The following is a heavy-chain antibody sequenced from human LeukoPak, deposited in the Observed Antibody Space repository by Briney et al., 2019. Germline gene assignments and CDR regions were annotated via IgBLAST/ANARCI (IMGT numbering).Heavy chain of an antibody. J-gene: IGHJ3*02. V-gene: IGHV4-59*12. CDR2: IYYSGST. Sequence: SETLSLTCTVSGGSISSYYWSWIRQPPGKGLEWIGYIYYSGSTNYNPSLKSRVTISVDTSKNQFSLKLSSVTAADTAVYYCARRGNHLLIAVAAYLKNAFDIWGQGTMVTVSS. CDR1: GGSISSYY. D-gene: IGHD6-19*01. CDR3: ARRGNHLLIAVAAYLKNAFDI.